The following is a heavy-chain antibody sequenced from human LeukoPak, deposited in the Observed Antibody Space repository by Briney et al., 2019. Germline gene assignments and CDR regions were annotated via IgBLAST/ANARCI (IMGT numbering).Heavy chain of an antibody. CDR1: GFTVSSNY. V-gene: IGHV3-66*01. J-gene: IGHJ4*02. CDR3: ARIYGSGTYYFDY. CDR2: IYSGGST. Sequence: PGGSLRLSCAASGFTVSSNYMSWVRQAPGKGLEWVSVIYSGGSTYYADSVKGRFTISRDNSKNTLYLQMNSLRAEDTAVYYCARIYGSGTYYFDYWGQGTLVTVSS. D-gene: IGHD3-10*01.